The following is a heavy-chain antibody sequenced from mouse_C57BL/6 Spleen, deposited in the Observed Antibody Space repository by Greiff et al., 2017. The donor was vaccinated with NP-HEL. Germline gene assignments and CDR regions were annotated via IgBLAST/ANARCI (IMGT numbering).Heavy chain of an antibody. V-gene: IGHV1-55*01. Sequence: QVQLQQSGAELVKPGASVKMSCKASGYTFTSYWITWVKQRPGQGLEWIGDIYPGSGSTNYNEKFKSKATLTVDTSSSTAYMQLSSLTSEDSAVYYCARGGLGTFYWYFDVWGTGTTVTVSS. J-gene: IGHJ1*03. CDR2: IYPGSGST. CDR1: GYTFTSYW. D-gene: IGHD3-3*01. CDR3: ARGGLGTFYWYFDV.